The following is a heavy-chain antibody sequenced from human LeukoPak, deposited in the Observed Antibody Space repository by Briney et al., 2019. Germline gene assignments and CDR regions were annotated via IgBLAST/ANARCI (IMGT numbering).Heavy chain of an antibody. Sequence: GGSLRLSCAASGFTVSYNYMSWVRQAPGKGLEWVSVIYSGGSTYYADSVKGRFTISRDNSKNTLYSQMNSLRAEDTAVYYCASTPPRYLGYFDYWGQGTLVTVSS. CDR1: GFTVSYNY. CDR3: ASTPPRYLGYFDY. V-gene: IGHV3-53*01. J-gene: IGHJ4*02. D-gene: IGHD3-9*01. CDR2: IYSGGST.